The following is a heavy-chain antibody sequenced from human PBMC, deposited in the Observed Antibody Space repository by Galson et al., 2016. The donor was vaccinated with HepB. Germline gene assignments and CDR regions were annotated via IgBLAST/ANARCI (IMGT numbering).Heavy chain of an antibody. CDR2: ITTSSTFT. CDR1: GFSFRSYS. J-gene: IGHJ6*02. CDR3: ARDKRSVLGGDADYQYYGLDV. Sequence: SLRLSCAASGFSFRSYSMNWVRQAPGKGLEWVSSITTSSTFTYFADSVKGRFTISRDNARNSLYLQMDSLSVEDTAVYYCARDKRSVLGGDADYQYYGLDVWGQGTTVTVSS. D-gene: IGHD2-21*02. V-gene: IGHV3-21*01.